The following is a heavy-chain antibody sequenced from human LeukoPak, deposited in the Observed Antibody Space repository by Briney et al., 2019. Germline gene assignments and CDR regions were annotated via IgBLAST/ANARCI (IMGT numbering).Heavy chain of an antibody. J-gene: IGHJ4*02. Sequence: GGSLRLSCAASGFTFSSYAMSWVRQAPGKGLEWVSAISGSGGRTYYADSVKGRFTISRDNSKNALYLQMNSLRAEDTAVYYCALDSSSWYCFDYWGQGTLVTVSS. CDR1: GFTFSSYA. D-gene: IGHD6-13*01. V-gene: IGHV3-23*01. CDR3: ALDSSSWYCFDY. CDR2: ISGSGGRT.